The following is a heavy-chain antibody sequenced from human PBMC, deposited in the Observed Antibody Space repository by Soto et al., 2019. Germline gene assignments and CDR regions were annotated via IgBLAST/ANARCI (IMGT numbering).Heavy chain of an antibody. V-gene: IGHV4-39*01. CDR2: IYYSGST. CDR3: ARYQPFGGVIGDYGYFDY. Sequence: QLQLQESGPGLVKPSETLSLTCTVSGGSISSSSYYWGWIRQPPGKGLEWIGSIYYSGSTYYNPSLKSRVTISVDTFKNQFSLKLSSVTAADTAVYYCARYQPFGGVIGDYGYFDYWGQGTLVTVSS. CDR1: GGSISSSSYY. D-gene: IGHD3-16*02. J-gene: IGHJ4*02.